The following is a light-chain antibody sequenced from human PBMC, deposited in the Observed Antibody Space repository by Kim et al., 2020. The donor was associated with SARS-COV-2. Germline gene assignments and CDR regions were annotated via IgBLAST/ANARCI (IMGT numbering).Light chain of an antibody. CDR3: QKYYSPPTAT. Sequence: DIVMTQSPDSLAVSLGERATINCKSSQSVLYSSNNKNYLAWYQQKPGQPPKLLIYWASTRESGVPDRFSGSGFGTDFPLPTGSLQVEDVAVYYCQKYYSPPTATFGGGTKVDIK. CDR2: WAS. CDR1: QSVLYSSNNKNY. J-gene: IGKJ4*01. V-gene: IGKV4-1*01.